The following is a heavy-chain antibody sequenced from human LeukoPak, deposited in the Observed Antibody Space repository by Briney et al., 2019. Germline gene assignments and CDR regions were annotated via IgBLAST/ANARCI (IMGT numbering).Heavy chain of an antibody. V-gene: IGHV3-20*04. CDR2: INWNGGGT. CDR1: GFTFDDYG. CDR3: AATYSSGWYSHSDY. D-gene: IGHD6-19*01. Sequence: GGSLRLSCAASGFTFDDYGMSWVRQAPGKGPEWVSGINWNGGGTAYAASVKGRFTISRDNVKNSLYLQMNSLRAEDTALYYCAATYSSGWYSHSDYWGQGTLVTVSS. J-gene: IGHJ4*02.